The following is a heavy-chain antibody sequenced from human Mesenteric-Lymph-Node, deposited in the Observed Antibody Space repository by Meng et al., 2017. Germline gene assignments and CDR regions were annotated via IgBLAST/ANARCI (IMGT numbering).Heavy chain of an antibody. V-gene: IGHV4-31*03. D-gene: IGHD1-26*01. J-gene: IGHJ2*01. CDR2: IYDSGNT. Sequence: SETLSLTCTVSGASISSGGNYWSWIRQHPGKGLEWIGYIYDSGNTYYNPSLKSRVSISVDTSKQQFSLKLSSVTAADTAVYYCARDPIVGTTKHWYFDLWGRGTLVTVSS. CDR3: ARDPIVGTTKHWYFDL. CDR1: GASISSGGNY.